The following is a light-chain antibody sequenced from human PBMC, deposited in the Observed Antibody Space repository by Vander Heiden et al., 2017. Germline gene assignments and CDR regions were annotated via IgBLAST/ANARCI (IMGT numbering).Light chain of an antibody. Sequence: DVVMTQSTLPLAVTLAQPPSIACRSSQRLVYSDGNIYLHWFQQRTGQSPRRLIYKVSDRDSGVPDRFSSSGSDTDFTMKVSRVEAEDIGIYYCMQGKHLPYTFGQGTKLEIK. CDR3: MQGKHLPYT. J-gene: IGKJ2*01. V-gene: IGKV2-30*01. CDR1: QRLVYSDGNIY. CDR2: KVS.